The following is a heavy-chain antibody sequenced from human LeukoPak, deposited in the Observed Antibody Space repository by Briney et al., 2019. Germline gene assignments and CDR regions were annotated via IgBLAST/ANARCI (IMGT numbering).Heavy chain of an antibody. Sequence: PGGSLRLSCAASGFTFSSYAMHWVRQAPGKGLEWVAVISYDGSNKYYADSVKGRFTISRDNSKNTLYLQMNSLRAEDTAVYYCAGSQWLVLDYWGQGTLVTVSS. CDR2: ISYDGSNK. D-gene: IGHD6-19*01. V-gene: IGHV3-30-3*01. CDR1: GFTFSSYA. CDR3: AGSQWLVLDY. J-gene: IGHJ4*02.